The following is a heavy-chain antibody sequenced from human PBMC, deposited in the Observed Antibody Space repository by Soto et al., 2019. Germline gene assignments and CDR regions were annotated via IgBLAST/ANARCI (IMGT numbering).Heavy chain of an antibody. CDR2: ITSSSSYI. V-gene: IGHV3-21*01. D-gene: IGHD3-16*01. CDR3: ARDVRGMAIDI. J-gene: IGHJ3*02. CDR1: GFTLSSYS. Sequence: EVQLVESGGGLVKPGGSLRLSCAASGFTLSSYSMNWVRQAPGKGLEWVSSITSSSSYIYYADSVKGRFTIARDNAKNSLSLQKNSARAEDTAVYACARDVRGMAIDIWGQGTMVTVSS.